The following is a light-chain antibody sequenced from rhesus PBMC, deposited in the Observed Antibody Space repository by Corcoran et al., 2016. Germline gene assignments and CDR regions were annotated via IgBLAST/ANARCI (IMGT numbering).Light chain of an antibody. Sequence: EIVMTQSPATLSLSPGETATLSCRASESVGSNFAWYQQKPGQAPKLLVHSAHFRATGTPDRFSCSGSRTEFTLTISSLEPEDVGVYHGQKYNDLLWTFGHGTKVEIK. CDR2: SAH. CDR1: ESVGSN. V-gene: IGKV3-40*03. J-gene: IGKJ1*01. CDR3: QKYNDLLWT.